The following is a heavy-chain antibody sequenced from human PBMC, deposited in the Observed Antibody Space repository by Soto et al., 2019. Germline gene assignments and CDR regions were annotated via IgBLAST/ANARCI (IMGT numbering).Heavy chain of an antibody. V-gene: IGHV1-18*01. J-gene: IGHJ4*02. D-gene: IGHD5-18*01. CDR3: QRDVGNGYGYGYGY. CDR2: ISTSNGDT. CDR1: GYIFTTYG. Sequence: QVQLVQSGAEVKKPGASVTVSCKVSGYIFTTYGVTSVRQAPGQGLEWMGWISTSNGDTNYAQQLQGRVTMTTDTSTNTAYMEVRSLRSDDTAVYFSQRDVGNGYGYGYGYWGQGTLVTISS.